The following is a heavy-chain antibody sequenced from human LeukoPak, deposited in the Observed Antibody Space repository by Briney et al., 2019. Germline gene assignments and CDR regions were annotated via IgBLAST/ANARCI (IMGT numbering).Heavy chain of an antibody. CDR3: ARDRGVGELVLYYFDY. CDR1: GFTFSSYS. Sequence: GGSLRLSCAASGFTFSSYSMNWVRQAPGKGLEWVSYISSSSSSTIYYADSVEGRFTISRDNAKNSLYLQMNSLRAEDTAVYYCARDRGVGELVLYYFDYWGQGTLVTVSS. D-gene: IGHD3-10*01. CDR2: ISSSSSSTI. J-gene: IGHJ4*02. V-gene: IGHV3-48*01.